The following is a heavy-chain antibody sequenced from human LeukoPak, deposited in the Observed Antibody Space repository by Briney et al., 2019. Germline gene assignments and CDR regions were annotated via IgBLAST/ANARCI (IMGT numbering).Heavy chain of an antibody. D-gene: IGHD1-26*01. Sequence: ASVKVSCMASGYTFTSYGISWVRQAPGQGLEWMGWISAYNGNTNYAQELQGRVTMTTDTSTSTAYMELRSLRSDDTAVYYCARAPDSGSYWYMDVWGKGTTVTVSS. J-gene: IGHJ6*03. CDR1: GYTFTSYG. CDR2: ISAYNGNT. CDR3: ARAPDSGSYWYMDV. V-gene: IGHV1-18*01.